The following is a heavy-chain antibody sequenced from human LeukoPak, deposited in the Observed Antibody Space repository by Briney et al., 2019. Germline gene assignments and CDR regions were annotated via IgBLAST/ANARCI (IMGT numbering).Heavy chain of an antibody. V-gene: IGHV3-74*01. J-gene: IGHJ3*02. Sequence: GGSLRLSCAASGFTFNTHWMHWVRQAPGKGLVWVSGIHRDGSRKRYADSVKGRFTISRDNAKSTLHLQMNSLRAEDTAVYFCARDRELYTSSPDAFDIWGQGTMVSVSS. CDR2: IHRDGSRK. CDR1: GFTFNTHW. CDR3: ARDRELYTSSPDAFDI. D-gene: IGHD6-13*01.